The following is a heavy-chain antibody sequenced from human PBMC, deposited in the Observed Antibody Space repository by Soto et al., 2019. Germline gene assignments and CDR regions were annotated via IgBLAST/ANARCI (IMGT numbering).Heavy chain of an antibody. CDR1: GGSLTSGDFY. V-gene: IGHV4-30-4*01. Sequence: SETLSLTCRVSGGSLTSGDFYWNWIRQTPGKGLEWIGYIHYSGSTSYNPSVVSRASISVDMSQNQFSLRLNSLTAADTAVYFCARDVGAGDTGGLFDPWGQGVLVTVSS. CDR2: IHYSGST. J-gene: IGHJ5*02. CDR3: ARDVGAGDTGGLFDP. D-gene: IGHD2-8*02.